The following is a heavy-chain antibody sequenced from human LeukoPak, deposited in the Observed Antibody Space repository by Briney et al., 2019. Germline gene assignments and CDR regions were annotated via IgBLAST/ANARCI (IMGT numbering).Heavy chain of an antibody. Sequence: SSETLSLTCTVSGGSISSYYWSWLRQPPGKGLEWIGYIYYSGSTTYNPSLKSRVTISIDTSKNQFSLKLSSVTAADTATYYCARQEISSSYYGFDFWGQGILVTVSS. J-gene: IGHJ4*02. CDR2: IYYSGST. CDR1: GGSISSYY. CDR3: ARQEISSSYYGFDF. D-gene: IGHD3-22*01. V-gene: IGHV4-59*08.